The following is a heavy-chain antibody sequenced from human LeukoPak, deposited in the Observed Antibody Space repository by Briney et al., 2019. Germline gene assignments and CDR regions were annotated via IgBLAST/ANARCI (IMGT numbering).Heavy chain of an antibody. CDR3: ARRSSGWYWTSSNSNWFDP. V-gene: IGHV4-39*01. D-gene: IGHD6-19*01. Sequence: SETLSLTCTVSGGSISSSSYYWGWIRQPPGKGLEWIGSIYYSGSTYYNPSLKSRVTISVDTSKNQFSLKLSSVTAADTAVYYCARRSSGWYWTSSNSNWFDPWGQGTLVTVSS. CDR1: GGSISSSSYY. J-gene: IGHJ5*02. CDR2: IYYSGST.